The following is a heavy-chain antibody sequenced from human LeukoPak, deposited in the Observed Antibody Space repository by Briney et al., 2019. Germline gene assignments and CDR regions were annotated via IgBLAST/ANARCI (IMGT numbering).Heavy chain of an antibody. Sequence: ASVKVSCKASGGTFSSYAFSWVRQAPGQGLEWMGRIIPILGIANYAQKFQGRVTITADKSTSTAYMELSSLRSDDTAVYYCAREVGNVEPNYYGSENNPAPYHYYYGLDVWGQGTTVTVSS. V-gene: IGHV1-69*04. CDR3: AREVGNVEPNYYGSENNPAPYHYYYGLDV. D-gene: IGHD3-10*01. CDR1: GGTFSSYA. CDR2: IIPILGIA. J-gene: IGHJ6*02.